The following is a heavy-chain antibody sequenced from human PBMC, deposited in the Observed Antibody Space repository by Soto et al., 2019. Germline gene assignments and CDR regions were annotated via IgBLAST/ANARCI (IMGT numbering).Heavy chain of an antibody. J-gene: IGHJ4*02. CDR3: ARLRQSSTSGLEF. D-gene: IGHD6-6*01. V-gene: IGHV1-3*01. CDR2: IHVGDSDT. CDR1: GYTFTNYV. Sequence: QVQLVQSGAEVKQPGASVKVSCRASGYTFTNYVLSWVRQAPGQGLEWMGWIHVGDSDTRYSQRFQGRVSITGDTSADTAYMELSSLISEDTAVYYCARLRQSSTSGLEFWGQGTLVTVSS.